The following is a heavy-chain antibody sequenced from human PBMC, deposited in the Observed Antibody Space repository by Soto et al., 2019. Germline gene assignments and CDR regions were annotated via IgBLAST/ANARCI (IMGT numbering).Heavy chain of an antibody. J-gene: IGHJ4*02. V-gene: IGHV1-2*06. D-gene: IGHD5-18*01. Sequence: QVQLVQSGAEVKKPGASVRVSCEASGYRFTAYYIHWVRQAPGQGLEWMGRMNLDTGGTTYAQKFQGRVTMTRDTSISTASMEVSSLKSDDTAMYYCARDGNFDFRGYSFAFDFWGQGTLVTVSS. CDR2: MNLDTGGT. CDR3: ARDGNFDFRGYSFAFDF. CDR1: GYRFTAYY.